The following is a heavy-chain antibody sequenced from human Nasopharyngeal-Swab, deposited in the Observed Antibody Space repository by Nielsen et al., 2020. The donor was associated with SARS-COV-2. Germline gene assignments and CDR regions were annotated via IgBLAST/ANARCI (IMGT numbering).Heavy chain of an antibody. Sequence: GGSLRLPCAASGFTFSSYSMNWVRQAPGKGLEWVSSISSSSSYIYYADSVKGRFTISRDNAKNSLYLQMNSLRAEDTAVYYCASLRYYDFWSGYYPKDYYYYMDVWGKGTTVTVSS. CDR1: GFTFSSYS. J-gene: IGHJ6*03. V-gene: IGHV3-21*01. CDR2: ISSSSSYI. D-gene: IGHD3-3*01. CDR3: ASLRYYDFWSGYYPKDYYYYMDV.